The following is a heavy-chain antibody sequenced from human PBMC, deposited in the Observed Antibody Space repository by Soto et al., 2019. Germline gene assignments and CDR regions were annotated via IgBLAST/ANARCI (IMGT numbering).Heavy chain of an antibody. D-gene: IGHD2-15*01. V-gene: IGHV3-9*01. CDR1: GFTFDDYA. CDR3: AKVIGYCSGGSCHDAFDI. J-gene: IGHJ3*02. CDR2: ISWNSGSI. Sequence: PGGSLRLSCAASGFTFDDYAMHWVRQAPGKGLEWVSGISWNSGSIGYADSVKGRFTISRDNAKNSLYLQMNSLRAEDTALYYCAKVIGYCSGGSCHDAFDIWGQGTMVTVSS.